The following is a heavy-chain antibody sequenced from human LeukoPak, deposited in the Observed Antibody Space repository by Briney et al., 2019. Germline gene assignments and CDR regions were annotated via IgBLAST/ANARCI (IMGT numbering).Heavy chain of an antibody. CDR3: ARGLRLQGPFDY. Sequence: SETLSLTCAVCGGSFSGYYWSWIRQPPGKGLEWIGEINHSGSTNYNPSLKSRVTISVDTSKNQFSLKLSSVTAADTAVYYCARGLRLQGPFDYWGQGTLVTVSS. CDR1: GGSFSGYY. V-gene: IGHV4-34*01. D-gene: IGHD5-24*01. J-gene: IGHJ4*02. CDR2: INHSGST.